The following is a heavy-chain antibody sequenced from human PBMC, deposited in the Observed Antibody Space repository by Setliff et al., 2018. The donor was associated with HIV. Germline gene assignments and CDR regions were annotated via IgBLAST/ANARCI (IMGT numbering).Heavy chain of an antibody. CDR3: ARDLRNSNTLFGVLNFVFDL. CDR1: GFSFSDHY. D-gene: IGHD3-3*01. Sequence: PGGSLRLSCAASGFSFSDHYMDWVRQAPGKGLEWVGRSRNKPKSYTTEYTASVRGRITMTSDTSVNTVFIELSRLKSDDTALYYCARDLRNSNTLFGVLNFVFDLWGQGTLVTVSS. V-gene: IGHV3-72*01. J-gene: IGHJ4*02. CDR2: SRNKPKSYTT.